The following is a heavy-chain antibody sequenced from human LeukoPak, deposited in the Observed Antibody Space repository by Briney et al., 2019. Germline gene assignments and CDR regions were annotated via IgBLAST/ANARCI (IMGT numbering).Heavy chain of an antibody. CDR3: AKDHDYDILTGVFDY. Sequence: GRSLRLSCAASGFTFDDYAMHWVRQAPGKGLEWVSGISWNSGSIGYADSVKGRFTISRDNAKNSLYLQMNSLRAEDTALYYCAKDHDYDILTGVFDYWGQGTLVTVSS. V-gene: IGHV3-9*01. J-gene: IGHJ4*02. CDR1: GFTFDDYA. D-gene: IGHD3-9*01. CDR2: ISWNSGSI.